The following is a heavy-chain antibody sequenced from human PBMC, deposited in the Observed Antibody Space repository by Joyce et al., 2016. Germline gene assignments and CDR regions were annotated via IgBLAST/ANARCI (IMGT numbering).Heavy chain of an antibody. CDR1: GLPFSSYS. D-gene: IGHD2-8*01. V-gene: IGHV3-21*01. Sequence: EVQLVESGGGLVKPGGSLRLSCAASGLPFSSYSMSWVGQAPGKGLEWVASLSSSSSYIKYTDSVKGRFTISRDNAKNSLYLQMNSLRVEDTAVYYCARSSYTNGIFDYWGQGTLVTVAS. J-gene: IGHJ4*02. CDR2: LSSSSSYI. CDR3: ARSSYTNGIFDY.